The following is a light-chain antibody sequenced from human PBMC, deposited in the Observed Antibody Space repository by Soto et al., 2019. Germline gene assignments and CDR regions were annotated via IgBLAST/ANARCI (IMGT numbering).Light chain of an antibody. Sequence: SYELAQPPSVSVAPGQTARITCGGNNIGSKSVHWYQQKPGQAPVLVVYDDSDRPSGTPERFSGSNSGNTATLTISRVEAGDEADYYCAGWEDSLNGVIFGGGTKLTVL. CDR3: AGWEDSLNGVI. CDR1: NIGSKS. CDR2: DDS. J-gene: IGLJ2*01. V-gene: IGLV3-21*02.